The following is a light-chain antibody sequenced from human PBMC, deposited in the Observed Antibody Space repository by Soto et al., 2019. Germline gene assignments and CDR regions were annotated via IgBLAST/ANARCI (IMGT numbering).Light chain of an antibody. CDR3: QQYGDSRQVT. CDR2: GAS. Sequence: EIVLTQSPGTLSLSPGERATLSCRASQSVSNNYLAWYQQKPGQAPRLLIYGASNRATGTPDRFSGSGSGTDFTLTIRRLEPEDFALYYCQQYGDSRQVTFGGGTKVDIK. CDR1: QSVSNNY. J-gene: IGKJ4*01. V-gene: IGKV3-20*01.